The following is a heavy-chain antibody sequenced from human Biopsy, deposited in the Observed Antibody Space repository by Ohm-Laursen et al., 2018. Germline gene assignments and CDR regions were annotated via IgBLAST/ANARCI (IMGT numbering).Heavy chain of an antibody. CDR1: GFTFSDYY. D-gene: IGHD4-17*01. CDR3: ARKIYGDYEVPYSYGMDV. Sequence: SLRLSCAASGFTFSDYYMIWVRQAPGRGLEWVSYISGSGTLIYYRDSVKGRFTISRDSAKNSLYPQMDSLRAEDTAVYYCARKIYGDYEVPYSYGMDVWGLGTTVTVSS. V-gene: IGHV3-11*01. CDR2: ISGSGTLI. J-gene: IGHJ6*02.